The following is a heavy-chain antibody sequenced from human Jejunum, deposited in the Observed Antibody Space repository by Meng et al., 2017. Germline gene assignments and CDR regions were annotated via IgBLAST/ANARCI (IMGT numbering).Heavy chain of an antibody. J-gene: IGHJ5*02. Sequence: ASVNVSCKASGYTFTDYYMHWVRQAPGQGLEWMGWIHPTSGGTNYAQKFQGRVIMTRDTSISTAYMELSRLRSDDTAVYYCARLLNGDRYFDPWGQGTLVTVSS. D-gene: IGHD2-21*01. CDR3: ARLLNGDRYFDP. CDR1: GYTFTDYY. V-gene: IGHV1-2*02. CDR2: IHPTSGGT.